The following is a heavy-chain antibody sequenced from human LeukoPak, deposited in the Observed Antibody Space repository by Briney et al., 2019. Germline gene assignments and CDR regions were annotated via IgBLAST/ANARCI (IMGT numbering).Heavy chain of an antibody. CDR1: GFTFSSYG. CDR2: VWYDGTNK. CDR3: AKDRGSSWYPDFDY. V-gene: IGHV3-33*06. D-gene: IGHD6-13*01. Sequence: GGSLRLSCAASGFTFSSYGIHWVRQAPGKGLEWVAVVWYDGTNKYYADSVKGRFTISRDNSKNTLYLQMNSLRAEDTAVYYCAKDRGSSWYPDFDYWGQGTLVTVSS. J-gene: IGHJ4*02.